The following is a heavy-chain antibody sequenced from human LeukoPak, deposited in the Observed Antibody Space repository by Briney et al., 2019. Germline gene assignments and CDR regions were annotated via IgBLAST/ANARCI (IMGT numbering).Heavy chain of an antibody. Sequence: ASVKVSCKASGYTFTGYYLHWVRQAPGQGLEWMGRINPDSGDTNSAQKFQGRVTMTRDTSISTAYMELNRLTSDDTAMYYCARNSDFWSGYYSAWGQGTLVTVSS. D-gene: IGHD3-3*01. CDR1: GYTFTGYY. CDR3: ARNSDFWSGYYSA. V-gene: IGHV1-2*06. CDR2: INPDSGDT. J-gene: IGHJ5*02.